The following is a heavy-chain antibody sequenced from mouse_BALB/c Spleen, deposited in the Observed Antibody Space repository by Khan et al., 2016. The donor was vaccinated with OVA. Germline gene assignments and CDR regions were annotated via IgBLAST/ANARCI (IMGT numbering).Heavy chain of an antibody. CDR1: GFSLSDYG. D-gene: IGHD2-14*01. V-gene: IGHV2-6-5*01. J-gene: IGHJ4*01. CDR3: DKGVRSYYYALDY. Sequence: VQLQESGPGLVAPSQNLSITCTVSGFSLSDYGVSWIRQPPGKGLEWLGVIWGGGSTYYNSALKSRLSISKDNSKSQVFLKMSSLQSDDTAMFYWDKGVRSYYYALDYWGQGTSVTVSS. CDR2: IWGGGST.